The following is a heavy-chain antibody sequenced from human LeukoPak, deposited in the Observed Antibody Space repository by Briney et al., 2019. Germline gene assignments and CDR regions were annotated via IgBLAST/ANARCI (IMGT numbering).Heavy chain of an antibody. V-gene: IGHV1-69*13. CDR2: IIPIFGTP. D-gene: IGHD3-10*01. J-gene: IGHJ6*02. CDR3: ARGSGTITMVRGVFYGMDV. Sequence: ASVKVSCMASGGTFSSYAISWVRQAPGQGLEWMGGIIPIFGTPNYAQKFQGRVTITADESTSTAYMELSSLRSEDTAVYYCARGSGTITMVRGVFYGMDVWGQGTTVTVSS. CDR1: GGTFSSYA.